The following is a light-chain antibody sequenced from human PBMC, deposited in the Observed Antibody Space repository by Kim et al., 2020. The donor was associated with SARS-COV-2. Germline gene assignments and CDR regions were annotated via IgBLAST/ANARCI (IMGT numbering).Light chain of an antibody. J-gene: IGLJ3*02. CDR3: QSYDSDSQGV. V-gene: IGLV6-57*01. CDR1: SGSIANSH. Sequence: NFMLTQPHSVSESPGKTVTISCTRSSGSIANSHVHWYQQRPGSSPTTVVYDDNQRPSGVPDRFSASIDSSSNSAALTISGLKTEDEADYYCQSYDSDSQGVCGGGTQLTVL. CDR2: DDN.